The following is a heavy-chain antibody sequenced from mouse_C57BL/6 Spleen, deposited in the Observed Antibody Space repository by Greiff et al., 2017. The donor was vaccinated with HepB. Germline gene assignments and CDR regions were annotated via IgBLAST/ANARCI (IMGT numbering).Heavy chain of an antibody. J-gene: IGHJ2*01. D-gene: IGHD1-1*01. CDR2: ISSGGSYT. CDR3: ARLYSSYYFDY. Sequence: EVMLVESGGDLVKPGGSLKLSCAASGFTFSSYGMSWVRQTPDKRLEWVATISSGGSYTYYPDSVKGRFTISRDNAKNTLYLQMSSLKSEDTAMYYCARLYSSYYFDYWGQGTTLTVSS. V-gene: IGHV5-6*01. CDR1: GFTFSSYG.